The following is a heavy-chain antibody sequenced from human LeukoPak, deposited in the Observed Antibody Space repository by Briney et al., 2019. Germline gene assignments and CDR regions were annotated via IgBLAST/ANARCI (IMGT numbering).Heavy chain of an antibody. CDR3: AKDAGIALGYYFDY. CDR2: IRYDGSNK. V-gene: IGHV3-30*02. J-gene: IGHJ4*02. D-gene: IGHD6-13*01. Sequence: PGGSLRLSCAASGFTFSSYGMHWVRQAPGKGLEWVAFIRYDGSNKYYADSVKGRFTISRDNSKNTLYLQMNSLRAEDTAVYYCAKDAGIALGYYFDYWGQGTRVTVSS. CDR1: GFTFSSYG.